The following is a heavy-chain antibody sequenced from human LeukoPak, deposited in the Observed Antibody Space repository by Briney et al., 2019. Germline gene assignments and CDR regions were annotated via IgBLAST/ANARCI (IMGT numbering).Heavy chain of an antibody. D-gene: IGHD6-19*01. CDR2: MKQDGSET. CDR3: AKEFNAYSSGWYYDY. Sequence: GGSLRLSCAASGFTFSTYWMTWVRQAPEKGLEWVANMKQDGSETYYVDSVKGRFTISRDNSKNTLYLQMNSLRAEDTAVYYCAKEFNAYSSGWYYDYWGQGTLVTVSS. V-gene: IGHV3-7*01. J-gene: IGHJ4*02. CDR1: GFTFSTYW.